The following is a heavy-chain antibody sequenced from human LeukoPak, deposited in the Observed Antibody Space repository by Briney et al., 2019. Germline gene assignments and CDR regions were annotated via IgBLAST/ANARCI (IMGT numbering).Heavy chain of an antibody. CDR2: INHSGST. V-gene: IGHV4-34*01. CDR3: ASRLRIVGATKYFDY. D-gene: IGHD1-26*01. Sequence: PSETLSLTCAVYGGSFSGYYWSWIRQPPGKGLEWIGEINHSGSTNYNPSLKSRVTISVDTSKNQFSLKLSSVTAADTAVYYCASRLRIVGATKYFDYWGQGTLVTVSS. CDR1: GGSFSGYY. J-gene: IGHJ4*02.